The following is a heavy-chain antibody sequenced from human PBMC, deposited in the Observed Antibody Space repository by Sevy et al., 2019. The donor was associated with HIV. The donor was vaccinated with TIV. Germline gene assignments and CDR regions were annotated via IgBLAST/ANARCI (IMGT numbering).Heavy chain of an antibody. J-gene: IGHJ4*02. Sequence: SETLSLTCAVYGGSFSGYYWSWIRQPPGKGLEWIGEINHSGSTNYNPSLKSRVTISVDTSKNQFSLKLSSVIAADTAVYYCARGTGDSSGYYYFDYWGQGTLVTVSS. CDR3: ARGTGDSSGYYYFDY. CDR2: INHSGST. D-gene: IGHD3-22*01. CDR1: GGSFSGYY. V-gene: IGHV4-34*01.